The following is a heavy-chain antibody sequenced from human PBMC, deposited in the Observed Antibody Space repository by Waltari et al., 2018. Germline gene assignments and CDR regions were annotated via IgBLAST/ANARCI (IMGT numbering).Heavy chain of an antibody. CDR2: ISGRGGRT. Sequence: EVQLLESGGGLVQPGVSLRLSCAPSGSPFRSYAISWVPPAPGKGLEWVSAISGRGGRTYYAESVKGRFTISRDNSKNTLYLQMNSLRAEDTAVYYCARERTTATTTYFQYWGQGTLVTVSS. CDR3: ARERTTATTTYFQY. D-gene: IGHD4-17*01. V-gene: IGHV3-23*01. J-gene: IGHJ4*02. CDR1: GSPFRSYA.